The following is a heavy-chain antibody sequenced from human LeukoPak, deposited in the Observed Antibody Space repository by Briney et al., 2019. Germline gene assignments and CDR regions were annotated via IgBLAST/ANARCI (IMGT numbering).Heavy chain of an antibody. CDR2: ISGSGGGT. J-gene: IGHJ3*01. Sequence: GGSLRLSCEASGVTFSSYVMSWVRQAPGKGPEWVSGISGSGGGTYYADFVKGRFSISRDNTKNTLYLQMHSLRAEDSALYYCVQEGPRGLAFDVWGQGTRVTVSS. V-gene: IGHV3-23*01. CDR1: GVTFSSYV. CDR3: VQEGPRGLAFDV.